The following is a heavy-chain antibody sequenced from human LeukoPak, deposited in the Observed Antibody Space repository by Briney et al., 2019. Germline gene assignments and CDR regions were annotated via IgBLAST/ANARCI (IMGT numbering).Heavy chain of an antibody. CDR3: ARDGPGYSFDY. V-gene: IGHV3-74*01. CDR2: INPDGSTI. Sequence: ARSLRLSCAAYTFTFSNYCVHWVRQAPGKGLVWVSRINPDGSTINYADSVKGRFTISRDNAKNTLYLQMNSLRAEDTVVYYCARDGPGYSFDYWGQGTLVTVSS. D-gene: IGHD5-18*01. J-gene: IGHJ4*02. CDR1: TFTFSNYC.